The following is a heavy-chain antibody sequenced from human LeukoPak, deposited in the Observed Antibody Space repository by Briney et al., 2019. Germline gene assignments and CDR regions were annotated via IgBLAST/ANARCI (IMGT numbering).Heavy chain of an antibody. V-gene: IGHV4-59*01. D-gene: IGHD6-19*01. CDR1: GGSISSYY. Sequence: SETLSLTCTVSGGSISSYYWSWIRQPPGKGLEWIGYIYYSGSTNYNPSLKSRVTISVDTSKNQFSLTLSSVTAADTAVYYCASIAVPGDFHYWGQGTLVTVSS. CDR2: IYYSGST. J-gene: IGHJ4*02. CDR3: ASIAVPGDFHY.